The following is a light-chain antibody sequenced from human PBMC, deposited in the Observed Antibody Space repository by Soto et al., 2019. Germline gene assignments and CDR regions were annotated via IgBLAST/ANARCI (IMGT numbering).Light chain of an antibody. Sequence: QIVVTQDPSFSVSPGGTVTLTCGLSSGSVSTADYPSWYQQTPGQAPRTLIYSTNTRSSGVPDRFSGSILGNKAALTITGAQADDESDYYCVLFMGTSWVFGGGTKLTVL. V-gene: IGLV8-61*01. J-gene: IGLJ3*02. CDR2: STN. CDR1: SGSVSTADY. CDR3: VLFMGTSWV.